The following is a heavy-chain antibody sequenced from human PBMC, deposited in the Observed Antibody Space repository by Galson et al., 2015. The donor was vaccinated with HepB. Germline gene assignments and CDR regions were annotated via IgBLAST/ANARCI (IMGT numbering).Heavy chain of an antibody. CDR1: GFIFSTYS. CDR2: ITHTRGFM. V-gene: IGHV3-21*06. J-gene: IGHJ4*02. D-gene: IGHD1-14*01. Sequence: SLRLSCAASGFIFSTYSMNWVRQAPGKGLEWVSSITHTRGFMYYADSLKGRFTISRDNAKNSLYLQMNSLTAADTAVYYRASSGSTGQVDYWGQGTLVTVSS. CDR3: ASSGSTGQVDY.